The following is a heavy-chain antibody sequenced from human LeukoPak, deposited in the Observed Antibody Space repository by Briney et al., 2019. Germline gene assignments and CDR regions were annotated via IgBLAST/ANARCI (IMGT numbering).Heavy chain of an antibody. CDR1: GFTFSSYG. D-gene: IGHD2-15*01. CDR2: IWYDGSNK. Sequence: PGGSLRLSCAASGFTFSSYGMHWVRQAPGKGLEWVPVIWYDGSNKYYADSVKGRFIISRDNSKNTLYLQMNSLRAEDTAVYYCASAPLGGGMGYYYYGMDVWGQGTTVTVSS. J-gene: IGHJ6*02. V-gene: IGHV3-33*01. CDR3: ASAPLGGGMGYYYYGMDV.